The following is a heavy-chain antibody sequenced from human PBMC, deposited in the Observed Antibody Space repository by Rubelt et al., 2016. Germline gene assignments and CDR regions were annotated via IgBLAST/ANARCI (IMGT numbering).Heavy chain of an antibody. D-gene: IGHD2-2*01. Sequence: QLQLQESGPGLVKPSETLSLTCTVSGGSISSSSYYWGWIRQPPGKGLEWIGSIYYSGSTNYNPSLSGRVTISVDTSENPFSLRLTSVTAADTAVYYCASLRGLVVPAAVDYWGQGTLVTVSS. CDR2: IYYSGST. J-gene: IGHJ4*02. CDR3: ASLRGLVVPAAVDY. CDR1: GGSISSSSYY. V-gene: IGHV4-39*02.